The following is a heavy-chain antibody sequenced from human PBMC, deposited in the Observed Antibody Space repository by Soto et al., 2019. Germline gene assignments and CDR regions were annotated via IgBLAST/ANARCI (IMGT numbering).Heavy chain of an antibody. V-gene: IGHV3-30*18. Sequence: QVQLVGSGGGVVQPGRSLRLSCEASGFSFSSHGMHWVRQAPGKGLAWLAVISYDGNNKYYADSVKGRFSISRDNYKNTLYLQMSSLRAEDTAVYYWAKDHLPTTITTPWFDPWGQGTLVTVSS. CDR1: GFSFSSHG. CDR3: AKDHLPTTITTPWFDP. D-gene: IGHD4-17*01. CDR2: ISYDGNNK. J-gene: IGHJ5*02.